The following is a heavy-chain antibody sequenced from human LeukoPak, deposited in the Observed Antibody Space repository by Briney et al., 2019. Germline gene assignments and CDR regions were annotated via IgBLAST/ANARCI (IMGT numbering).Heavy chain of an antibody. CDR1: GFTFSTYW. J-gene: IGHJ4*02. Sequence: PGGSLRLSCAASGFTFSTYWMTWVRQAPGKGLEWVAKIKEDGSEKYYVDSVKGRFTISRDNAKNSLYLQMNTLRAEDTAVYYCTTDTGCSGGTCYSFYDSWGQGTLVTVSS. CDR3: TTDTGCSGGTCYSFYDS. CDR2: IKEDGSEK. V-gene: IGHV3-7*01. D-gene: IGHD2-15*01.